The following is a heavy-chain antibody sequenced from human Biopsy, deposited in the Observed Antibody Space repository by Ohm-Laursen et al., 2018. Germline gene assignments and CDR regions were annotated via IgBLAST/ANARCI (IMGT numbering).Heavy chain of an antibody. J-gene: IGHJ1*01. D-gene: IGHD3-16*01. V-gene: IGHV3-74*03. CDR1: GFIFSTYT. CDR3: TGDSGGLGDH. CDR2: IHGDERSA. Sequence: GSLRLSCAASGFIFSTYTMNWVRQAPGKGLMWVSRIHGDERSATYAEPVKGRFTISRDNAKNTLHLQMNSLRAEDTAVYYCTGDSGGLGDHWGQGTLVTVSS.